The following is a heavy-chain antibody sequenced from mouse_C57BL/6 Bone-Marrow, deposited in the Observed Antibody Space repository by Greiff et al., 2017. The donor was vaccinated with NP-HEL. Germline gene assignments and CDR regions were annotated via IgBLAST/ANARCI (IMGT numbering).Heavy chain of an antibody. V-gene: IGHV1-75*01. CDR1: GYTFTDYY. CDR2: IFPGSGST. CDR3: ARLTTVVAHGWYFDV. J-gene: IGHJ1*03. Sequence: VQLQESGPELVKPGASVKISCKASGYTFTDYYINWVKQRPGQGLEWIGWIFPGSGSTYYNEKFKGKATLTVDKSSSTAYMLLSSLTSEDSAVYFCARLTTVVAHGWYFDVWGTGTTVTVSS. D-gene: IGHD1-1*01.